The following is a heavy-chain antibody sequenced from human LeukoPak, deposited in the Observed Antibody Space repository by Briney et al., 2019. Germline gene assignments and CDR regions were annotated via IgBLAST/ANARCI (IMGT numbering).Heavy chain of an antibody. Sequence: SETLSLTCAVYGGSFSGYYWSWIRQPPGKGLEWIGEINHSGSTNYNPSLKSRVTISVDTSKNQFSLKLSSVTAADTAVYYCARGPSAFVYYYMGVWGKGTTVTVSS. CDR3: ARGPSAFVYYYMGV. D-gene: IGHD3-3*01. CDR1: GGSFSGYY. CDR2: INHSGST. V-gene: IGHV4-34*01. J-gene: IGHJ6*03.